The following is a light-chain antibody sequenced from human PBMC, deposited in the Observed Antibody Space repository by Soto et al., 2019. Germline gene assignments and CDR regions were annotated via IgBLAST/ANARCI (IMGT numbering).Light chain of an antibody. CDR2: AAS. CDR1: QVISSY. Sequence: AIRITQSPSSFSASTGDRVSITCLASQVISSYLAWYQQKPGKAPKLLIYAASTLQSGVPSRFSGSGSGTDFTLTISCLQSEDFATYYCQQYYSYPLTFGGGTKVDIK. CDR3: QQYYSYPLT. V-gene: IGKV1-8*01. J-gene: IGKJ4*01.